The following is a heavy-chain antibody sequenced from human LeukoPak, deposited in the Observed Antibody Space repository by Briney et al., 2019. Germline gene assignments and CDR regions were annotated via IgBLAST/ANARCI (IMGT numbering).Heavy chain of an antibody. Sequence: SETLSLTCIVSGGSISSYYRSWVRQPPGKGMEWIGYIYYSGSTNYNPSLKSRVTISVDTSKNQFSLKLSSVTAADTAVYYCASHLVRGGRDYFDYWGQGTLVTVSS. D-gene: IGHD3-10*01. CDR3: ASHLVRGGRDYFDY. J-gene: IGHJ4*02. CDR2: IYYSGST. CDR1: GGSISSYY. V-gene: IGHV4-59*01.